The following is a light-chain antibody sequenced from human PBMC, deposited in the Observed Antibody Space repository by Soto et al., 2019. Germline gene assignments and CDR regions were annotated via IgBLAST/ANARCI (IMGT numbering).Light chain of an antibody. CDR3: NSYVTSNVVV. J-gene: IGLJ2*01. V-gene: IGLV2-8*01. CDR1: SSDVGAHNY. Sequence: QSALTQPPSASGSPGPSLTISCTGTSSDVGAHNYVSWYQQHPGKAPKLLIYEVNKRPSGVPARFSGSKSGNTAALTVSGLQAEDEAVYYCNSYVTSNVVVFGGGTKVTVL. CDR2: EVN.